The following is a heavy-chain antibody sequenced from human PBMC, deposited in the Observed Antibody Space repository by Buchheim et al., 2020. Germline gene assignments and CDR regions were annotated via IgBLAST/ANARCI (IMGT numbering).Heavy chain of an antibody. Sequence: EVQLLESGGGLVQPGGSLRLSCAASGFTFNNYAMNWVRQVPGKGLEWVSGIIGSGSRTYYADSVKGRLTISRDNSKGTLYLKMNSLRAEDTAVYYGAKGGYCSSSDCYRAYYYYNMDAWGQGTT. CDR3: AKGGYCSSSDCYRAYYYYNMDA. D-gene: IGHD2-2*01. V-gene: IGHV3-23*01. J-gene: IGHJ6*02. CDR1: GFTFNNYA. CDR2: IIGSGSRT.